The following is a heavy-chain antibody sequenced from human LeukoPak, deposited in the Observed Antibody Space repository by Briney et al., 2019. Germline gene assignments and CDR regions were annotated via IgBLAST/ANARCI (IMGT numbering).Heavy chain of an antibody. CDR2: INNEGTTI. CDR1: GLTFSNSW. J-gene: IGHJ1*01. D-gene: IGHD3-10*01. CDR3: ARVSGLGMNEHYQH. Sequence: GGSLRLSCEASGLTFSNSWMHWVRQAPGKGLVRVSRINNEGTTISYADSVKGRFTISRDNAKNTLYLQMNSLRAEDTAVYYCARVSGLGMNEHYQHWGQGTLVTVAS. V-gene: IGHV3-74*01.